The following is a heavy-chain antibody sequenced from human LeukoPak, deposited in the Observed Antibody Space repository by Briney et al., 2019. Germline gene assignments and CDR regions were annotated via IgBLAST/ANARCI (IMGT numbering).Heavy chain of an antibody. D-gene: IGHD2-21*01. CDR3: ASIDCATFDC. J-gene: IGHJ4*02. Sequence: SETLSLTCTVSGGYINSYYWRWIRQPPARGLVWMGDIYYNGSPIYTPSLKSRVVIAVDTSKNQFSLNLRSGTAVDTAVYYCASIDCATFDCWGPGTLVTVSS. CDR2: IYYNGSP. CDR1: GGYINSYY. V-gene: IGHV4-59*01.